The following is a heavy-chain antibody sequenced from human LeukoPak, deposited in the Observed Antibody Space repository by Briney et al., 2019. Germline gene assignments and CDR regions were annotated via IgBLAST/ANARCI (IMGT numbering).Heavy chain of an antibody. J-gene: IGHJ5*02. CDR2: IFHTGSA. CDR1: GDSITRSHYY. V-gene: IGHV4-39*07. Sequence: SETLSLTCTVSGDSITRSHYYWGWPRQPPGKGLEWIGTIFHTGSAYYNPSLKSRVTMSVDTSKNQFSLEVGSLTAADTAVYYCAREGAVAVYLTTNWFDPWGQGTLVTVSS. CDR3: AREGAVAVYLTTNWFDP. D-gene: IGHD6-19*01.